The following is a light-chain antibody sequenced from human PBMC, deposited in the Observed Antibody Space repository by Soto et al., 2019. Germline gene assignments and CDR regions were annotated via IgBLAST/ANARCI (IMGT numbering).Light chain of an antibody. V-gene: IGKV3-20*01. CDR3: QQYGNSPST. J-gene: IGKJ5*01. Sequence: ETVLTQSPGPLSLSPGERSTLSCRASQSVSNNYLAWYLQKPGQAHRLLIYGASSRATGIPDRFSGSGSGTDFTLTITRLEPEDFAVYYCQQYGNSPSTFGQGTRLEI. CDR2: GAS. CDR1: QSVSNNY.